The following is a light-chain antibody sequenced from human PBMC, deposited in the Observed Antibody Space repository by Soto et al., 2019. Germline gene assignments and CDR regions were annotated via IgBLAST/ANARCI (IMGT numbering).Light chain of an antibody. J-gene: IGLJ1*01. V-gene: IGLV2-23*01. Sequence: QSVLTQPASVSGSPGQSITISCTGTSSDVGSYNLVSWYQQHPGKAPKLMIYEGSKRPSGVSNRFSGSKSGNTASLTIFGLQAEDEADYYCCSYAGSSTSYVFGTGTKVTVL. CDR2: EGS. CDR3: CSYAGSSTSYV. CDR1: SSDVGSYNL.